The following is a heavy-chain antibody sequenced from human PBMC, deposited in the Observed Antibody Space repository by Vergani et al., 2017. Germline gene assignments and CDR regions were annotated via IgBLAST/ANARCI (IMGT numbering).Heavy chain of an antibody. J-gene: IGHJ3*02. CDR1: DSSIMTNPY. Sequence: QVQLQESGPGLVKPSETLTLTCDVSDSSIMTNPYWGWFRQSPGKGLEWIGCIHHSGDTHYNSSLKSRVTMSVDTSKNQFSLKLSSVTAADTAVYYCAAFPPLELPDAFDIWGQGTMVTVSS. D-gene: IGHD1-7*01. CDR3: AAFPPLELPDAFDI. V-gene: IGHV4-38-2*01. CDR2: IHHSGDT.